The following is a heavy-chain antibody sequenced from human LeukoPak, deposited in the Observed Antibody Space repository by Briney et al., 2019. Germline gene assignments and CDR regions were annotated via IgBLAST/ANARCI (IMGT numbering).Heavy chain of an antibody. Sequence: GGSLRLSCAASGFTFSSYGMGWVRQAPGKGLVWVSGISGSGGSTFYADSVKGRFTISRDNSKNTLYLQMNSLRAEDTAVYYCAKRGTGYNHFDYWGQGTLVTVSS. CDR1: GFTFSSYG. CDR3: AKRGTGYNHFDY. V-gene: IGHV3-23*01. J-gene: IGHJ4*02. D-gene: IGHD3/OR15-3a*01. CDR2: ISGSGGST.